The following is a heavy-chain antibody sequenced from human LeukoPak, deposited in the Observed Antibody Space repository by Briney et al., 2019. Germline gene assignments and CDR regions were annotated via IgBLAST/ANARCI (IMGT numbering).Heavy chain of an antibody. Sequence: GGSLRLSCAASGFSFRSYGMHWVRQAPGKGLEWVAFIRYDGSNEYYADSVKGRFTISRDNSKNTLYLQTNSLRAEDTAVYYCASWAVRGVDYWGQGTLVTVSS. D-gene: IGHD3-10*01. CDR1: GFSFRSYG. CDR3: ASWAVRGVDY. V-gene: IGHV3-30*02. CDR2: IRYDGSNE. J-gene: IGHJ4*02.